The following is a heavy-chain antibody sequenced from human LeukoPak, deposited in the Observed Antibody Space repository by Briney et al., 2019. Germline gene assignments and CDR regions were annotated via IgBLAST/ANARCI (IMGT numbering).Heavy chain of an antibody. D-gene: IGHD4-23*01. V-gene: IGHV4-38-2*02. CDR3: ARDLTTVVTPNWFDP. J-gene: IGHJ5*02. Sequence: SETLSLTCTVSGYSISSGYYWGWIRQPPGKGLEWIGSIYHSGSTYYNPSLKSRVTISVDTSKNQFSLKLSSVTAADTAVYYCARDLTTVVTPNWFDPWGQGTLVTVSS. CDR2: IYHSGST. CDR1: GYSISSGYY.